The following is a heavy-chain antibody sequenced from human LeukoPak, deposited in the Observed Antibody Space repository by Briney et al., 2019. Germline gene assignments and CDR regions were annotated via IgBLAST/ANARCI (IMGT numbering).Heavy chain of an antibody. CDR3: ATVPVTVGSWVFDH. D-gene: IGHD4-17*01. CDR2: FDHEDGET. Sequence: ASVTVSFTVSGYTLTELSMHWVRQAPGKGLEWMGGFDHEDGETIYAQKFQGRVTMTENTSTDTAYMELSSLRSEDTAVYCWATVPVTVGSWVFDHWGQGTLVTVSS. V-gene: IGHV1-24*01. J-gene: IGHJ5*02. CDR1: GYTLTELS.